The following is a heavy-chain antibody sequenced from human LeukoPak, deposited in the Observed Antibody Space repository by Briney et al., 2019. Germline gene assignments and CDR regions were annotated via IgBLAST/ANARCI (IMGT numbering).Heavy chain of an antibody. V-gene: IGHV3-23*01. CDR1: GFTFSSYA. D-gene: IGHD3-22*01. J-gene: IGHJ4*02. Sequence: GGSLRLTCAASGFTFSSYAMSWVRQAPGKGLEWVSAISGSGGGTYYADSVKGRFTISRDNSKNTLYLQMNSLRAEDTAVYYCAKDYYYDSSGYYDYWGQGTLVTVSS. CDR2: ISGSGGGT. CDR3: AKDYYYDSSGYYDY.